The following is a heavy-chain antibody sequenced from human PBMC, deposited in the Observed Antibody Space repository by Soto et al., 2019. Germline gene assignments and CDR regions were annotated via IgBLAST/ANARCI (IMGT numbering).Heavy chain of an antibody. CDR1: GFTFSNYW. D-gene: IGHD2-21*02. V-gene: IGHV3-74*01. J-gene: IGHJ3*02. CDR2: IDPDGSDT. CDR3: TRERDIVVRTVHYDAFDI. Sequence: EVQLVGSGGGLVQPGGSLRLSCAASGFTFSNYWMHWFRQAPGKGLVWVSRIDPDGSDTIYADSVKGRFTISRDNAKNTLFLQMNSLSPEDTAVYYCTRERDIVVRTVHYDAFDIWGQGTLVTVS.